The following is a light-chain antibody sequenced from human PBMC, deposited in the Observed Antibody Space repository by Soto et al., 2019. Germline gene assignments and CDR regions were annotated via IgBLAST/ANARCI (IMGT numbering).Light chain of an antibody. CDR3: QQYNNWPRT. V-gene: IGKV3-15*01. J-gene: IGKJ2*02. Sequence: DIAMTQSPGTFSLSARETGSLSCRASQNINNNLAWYQQKPGQAPRLLIYSASTRATDVPARFSGSGSGTEFTLTISSLQSEDFAVYYCQQYNNWPRTFGQGPRWIS. CDR1: QNINNN. CDR2: SAS.